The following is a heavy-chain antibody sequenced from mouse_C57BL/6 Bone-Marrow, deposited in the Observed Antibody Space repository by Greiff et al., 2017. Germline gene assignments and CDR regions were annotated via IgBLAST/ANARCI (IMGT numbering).Heavy chain of an antibody. CDR2: INPYNGGT. V-gene: IGHV1-19*01. CDR1: GYTFTDYY. D-gene: IGHD1-1*01. J-gene: IGHJ1*03. CDR3: ARSPYYGSSYWYFDV. Sequence: EVQLVESGPVLVKPGASVKMSCKASGYTFTDYYMNWVKQSHGKSLEWIGVINPYNGGTSYNQKFKGKATLTVDKSSSTAYMELNSLTSEDSAVYYCARSPYYGSSYWYFDVWGTGTTVTVSS.